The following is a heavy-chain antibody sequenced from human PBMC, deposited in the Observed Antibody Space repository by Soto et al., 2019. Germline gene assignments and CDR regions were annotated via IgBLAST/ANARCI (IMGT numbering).Heavy chain of an antibody. J-gene: IGHJ6*02. V-gene: IGHV4-31*03. Sequence: SETLSLTCTVSGGSISSGGYYWTWIRQHPGKGLEWIAYIYHSGYAFYNPSLKSRVTMSVDTSKNQFSLKLRSVTAADTAVYYCAKWEGLGSDYYYYAMDVWGQGTTVTVSS. CDR3: AKWEGLGSDYYYYAMDV. D-gene: IGHD1-26*01. CDR2: IYHSGYA. CDR1: GGSISSGGYY.